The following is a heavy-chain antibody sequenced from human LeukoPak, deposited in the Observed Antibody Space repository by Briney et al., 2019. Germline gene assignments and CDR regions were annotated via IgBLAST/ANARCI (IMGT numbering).Heavy chain of an antibody. CDR3: AREPRGGDCKFDY. J-gene: IGHJ4*02. CDR1: GFTFSSHA. D-gene: IGHD2-21*02. V-gene: IGHV3-30-3*01. Sequence: GGSLRLSCAAYGFTFSSHAMHWVRQAPGKGLGWVAVVLSGGTDKFYADSVKGRFTISRDNSKNTLYLQMNSLRTEDTAVYYCAREPRGGDCKFDYWGQGTLVTVSS. CDR2: VLSGGTDK.